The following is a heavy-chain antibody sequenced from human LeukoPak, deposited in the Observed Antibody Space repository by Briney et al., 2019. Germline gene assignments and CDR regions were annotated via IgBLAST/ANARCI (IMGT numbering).Heavy chain of an antibody. V-gene: IGHV3-30*02. Sequence: GGSLRLSCAASGFTFSSYGMHWVRQAPGKGLEWVAFMRYDGSNKYYADSVKGRFTISRDNSKNTLYLQMNSLRAEDTAVYYCAKGGPSLLWFGEFLFDYWGQGTLVTVSS. CDR2: MRYDGSNK. CDR1: GFTFSSYG. D-gene: IGHD3-10*01. CDR3: AKGGPSLLWFGEFLFDY. J-gene: IGHJ4*02.